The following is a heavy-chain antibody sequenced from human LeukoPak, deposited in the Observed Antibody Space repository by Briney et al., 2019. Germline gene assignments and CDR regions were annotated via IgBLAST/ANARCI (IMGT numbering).Heavy chain of an antibody. CDR2: ISGSGGST. Sequence: GGSLRLSCAASGLTFRTYAMSWVRQAPGKGLEWVSVISGSGGSTYYADSVNGRFTISRDNSKNRLYLQMNSLRVDDTAVYYCARGGDFWSGYSRGYYMDVWGKGTTVTVSS. CDR1: GLTFRTYA. J-gene: IGHJ6*03. D-gene: IGHD3-3*01. V-gene: IGHV3-23*01. CDR3: ARGGDFWSGYSRGYYMDV.